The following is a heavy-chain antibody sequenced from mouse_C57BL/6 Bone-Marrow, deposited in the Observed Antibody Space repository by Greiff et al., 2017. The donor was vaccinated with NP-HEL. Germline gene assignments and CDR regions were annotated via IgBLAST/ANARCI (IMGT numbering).Heavy chain of an antibody. V-gene: IGHV5-16*01. CDR2: INYDGSST. D-gene: IGHD2-4*01. J-gene: IGHJ4*01. CDR3: AREGGLRRRTYAMDY. Sequence: DVKLVESEGGLVQPGSSMKLSCTASGFTFSDYYMAWVRQVPEKGLEWVANINYDGSSTYYLDSLKSRFIISIDNAKNILYLQMRSLKSEDTATYYCAREGGLRRRTYAMDYWGQGTSVTVSS. CDR1: GFTFSDYY.